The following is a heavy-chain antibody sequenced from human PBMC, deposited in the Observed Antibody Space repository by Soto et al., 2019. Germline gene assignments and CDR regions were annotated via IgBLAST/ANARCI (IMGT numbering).Heavy chain of an antibody. Sequence: QVQLVQSGAEVKKPGASVKVSCKASGYTFSDYYMHWVRQAPGQGLEWMGWINPKSGGTNYAQKFQGRVTMARDPSIRTVYMEVRRLRSDDSAVYYCTRDSTGPYGLDVWGQGTTVTVSS. V-gene: IGHV1-2*02. J-gene: IGHJ6*02. CDR1: GYTFSDYY. CDR2: INPKSGGT. CDR3: TRDSTGPYGLDV.